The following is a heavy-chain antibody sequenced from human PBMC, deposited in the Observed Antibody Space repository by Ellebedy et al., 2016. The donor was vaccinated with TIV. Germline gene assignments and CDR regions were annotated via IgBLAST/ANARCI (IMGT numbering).Heavy chain of an antibody. CDR3: ASVGGGIAATGTGY. CDR2: ISYDGSNK. CDR1: GFPFRSYA. V-gene: IGHV3-30*04. Sequence: GESLKISCAASGFPFRSYAMHWVRQAPGKGLEWVAVISYDGSNKYYGDSMNGRFTISRENSKNTLYLQINSLRIEDTAVYYCASVGGGIAATGTGYWGQGTLVTVSS. J-gene: IGHJ4*02. D-gene: IGHD6-13*01.